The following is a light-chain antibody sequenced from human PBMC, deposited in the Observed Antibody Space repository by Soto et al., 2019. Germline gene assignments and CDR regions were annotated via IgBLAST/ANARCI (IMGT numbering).Light chain of an antibody. CDR1: HSISNY. V-gene: IGKV1-39*01. J-gene: IGKJ5*01. CDR3: QQSHSTPIT. CDR2: STS. Sequence: DTQMSQSPSPLAASVGDRVTITCRAGHSISNYLNWFQQKPGKVPKLLIYSTSTLQSGVPSRFSGSGSGTDFTLTISSLQPEDFATYFCQQSHSTPITFGQGTRLEIK.